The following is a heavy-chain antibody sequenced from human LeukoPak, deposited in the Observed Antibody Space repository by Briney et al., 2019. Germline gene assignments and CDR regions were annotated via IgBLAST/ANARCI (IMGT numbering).Heavy chain of an antibody. CDR2: ISDSGGRT. CDR3: AKRGVVIRVILVGFHKEAYYFDS. J-gene: IGHJ4*02. D-gene: IGHD3-22*01. V-gene: IGHV3-23*01. Sequence: PGGSLRLSCAVSGLTLSNYGMSWVRQAPGKGLEWVTDISDSGGRTNYADSVKGRFTISRYNPKNTLYLQMNSLRAEDTAVYFCAKRGVVIRVILVGFHKEAYYFDSWGQGALVTVSS. CDR1: GLTLSNYG.